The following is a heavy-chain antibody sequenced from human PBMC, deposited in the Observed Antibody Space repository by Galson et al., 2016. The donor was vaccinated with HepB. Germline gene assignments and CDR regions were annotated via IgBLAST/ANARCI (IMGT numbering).Heavy chain of an antibody. CDR3: AAARPPGLVLVY. Sequence: QSGAEVKKPGESQKLSCKASGHSIASYWIGWVRQLPGKGLECMGIIDPSDSEIRSMPSFRGHVTISADKSTNTAYLQWSSLKASDTAVYYCAAARPPGLVLVYWGLGTRVTVSS. V-gene: IGHV5-51*01. J-gene: IGHJ4*02. CDR2: IDPSDSEI. CDR1: GHSIASYW. D-gene: IGHD2-8*02.